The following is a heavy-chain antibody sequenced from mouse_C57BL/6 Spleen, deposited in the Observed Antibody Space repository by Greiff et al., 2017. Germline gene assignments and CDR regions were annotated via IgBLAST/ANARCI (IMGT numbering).Heavy chain of an antibody. CDR3: ARRANSYYFDY. J-gene: IGHJ2*01. V-gene: IGHV5-9*01. CDR1: GFTFSSYT. Sequence: EVMLVESGGGLVKPGGSLKLSCAASGFTFSSYTMSWVRQTPEKRLEWVATISGGGGNTYYPDSVKGRFTISRDNAKNTLYLQMSSLRSEDTALYYCARRANSYYFDYWGQGTTLTVSS. D-gene: IGHD4-1*01. CDR2: ISGGGGNT.